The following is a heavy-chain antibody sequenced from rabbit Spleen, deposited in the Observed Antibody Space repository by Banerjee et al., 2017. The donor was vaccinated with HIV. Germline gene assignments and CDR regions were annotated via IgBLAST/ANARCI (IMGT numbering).Heavy chain of an antibody. J-gene: IGHJ4*01. CDR3: VRGASSSGYYSL. V-gene: IGHV1S47*01. Sequence: LEESGGGLVQPGESLTLSCKASGFDLNTYGVSWVRQAPGKGLEWIGYIDPVFGATYYATWVNGRFTISSQNAQNTLYLQLNSLTAADTATYFCVRGASSSGYYSLWGQGTLVTVS. CDR2: IDPVFGAT. D-gene: IGHD1-1*01. CDR1: GFDLNTYG.